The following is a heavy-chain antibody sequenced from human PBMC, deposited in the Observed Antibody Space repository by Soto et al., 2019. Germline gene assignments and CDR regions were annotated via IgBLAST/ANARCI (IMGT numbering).Heavy chain of an antibody. J-gene: IGHJ6*02. CDR1: GGSISSGGYY. Sequence: SETLSLTCTFSGGSISSGGYYWSWIRQHPGKGLEWIGYIYYSGSTYYNPSLKSRVTISVDTSKNQFSLKLSSVTAADTAVYYCARDSGSYPRAFYGMDVWGQGTPVTVSS. CDR2: IYYSGST. CDR3: ARDSGSYPRAFYGMDV. D-gene: IGHD1-26*01. V-gene: IGHV4-31*03.